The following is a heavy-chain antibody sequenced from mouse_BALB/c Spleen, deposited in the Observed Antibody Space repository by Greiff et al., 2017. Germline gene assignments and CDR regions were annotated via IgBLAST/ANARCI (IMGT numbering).Heavy chain of an antibody. CDR3: ASYGNCVAMDY. CDR2: IHYSGRT. Sequence: EVKLMESGPDLVKPSQSLSLTCTVTGYSITSGYSWHWIRQFPGNKLEWMGYIHYSGRTNYNPSLKRRISITRDTSKNQFFLQLNSVTTEDTATYYCASYGNCVAMDYWGQGTSVTVSS. CDR1: GYSITSGYS. D-gene: IGHD2-1*01. V-gene: IGHV3-1*02. J-gene: IGHJ4*01.